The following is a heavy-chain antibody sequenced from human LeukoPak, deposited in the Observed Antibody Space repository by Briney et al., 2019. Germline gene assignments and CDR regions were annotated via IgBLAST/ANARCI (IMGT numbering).Heavy chain of an antibody. CDR3: AKDMEYYERAGIGFMDV. CDR2: ISWNSGYI. J-gene: IGHJ6*03. D-gene: IGHD3-22*01. Sequence: PGGSLRLSCAASGFIIDDYAMHWVRQAPGKGLEWVSGISWNSGYIDYADSVKGRFTISIDNARNSLYLQMNSLRPEDSALYYCAKDMEYYERAGIGFMDVWGKGTTVTVSS. CDR1: GFIIDDYA. V-gene: IGHV3-9*01.